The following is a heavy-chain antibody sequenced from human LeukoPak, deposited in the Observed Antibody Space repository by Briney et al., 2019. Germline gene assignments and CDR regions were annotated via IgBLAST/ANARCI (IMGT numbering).Heavy chain of an antibody. V-gene: IGHV3-23*01. CDR1: GFTFSSYA. Sequence: GGSLRLSCTASGFTFSSYAMNWVRQAPGKGLEWVSGIGAGGTFTYYADSVKGRFTIFRDNSRNTLYLQMNSLRADDTAVYYCAKDLQPLEWLSPYFDYWGQGTLVTVSS. CDR2: IGAGGTFT. D-gene: IGHD3-3*01. CDR3: AKDLQPLEWLSPYFDY. J-gene: IGHJ4*02.